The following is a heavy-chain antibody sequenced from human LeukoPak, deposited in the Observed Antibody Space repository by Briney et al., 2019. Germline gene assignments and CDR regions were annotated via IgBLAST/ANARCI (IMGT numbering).Heavy chain of an antibody. CDR3: ARDLPRDGDYDFWSDLLPL. V-gene: IGHV1-2*02. D-gene: IGHD3-3*01. CDR2: INPNSGGT. CDR1: GYTFTGYY. Sequence: ASVKVSCKASGYTFTGYYMHWVRQAPGQGLEWMGWINPNSGGTNYAQKFQGRVTMTRDTSISTAYMELSRLRSDDTAVYYCARDLPRDGDYDFWSDLLPLWGQGTMVTVSS. J-gene: IGHJ3*01.